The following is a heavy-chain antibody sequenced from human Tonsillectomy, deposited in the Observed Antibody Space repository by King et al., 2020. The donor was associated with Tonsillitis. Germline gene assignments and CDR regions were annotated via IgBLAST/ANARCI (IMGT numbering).Heavy chain of an antibody. Sequence: TLKESGPTLVRPTQTLTLTCTFSGFSLTTAGEGVGWIRQPPGKALKWLALIYWDADKRYSPSLKSRLTITKDTSKNQVVLTMTNMGPMDTATYYCAHRPFDGEVFDYWGQGTLVPVSS. CDR2: IYWDADK. V-gene: IGHV2-5*02. D-gene: IGHD3-10*01. J-gene: IGHJ4*02. CDR1: GFSLTTAGEG. CDR3: AHRPFDGEVFDY.